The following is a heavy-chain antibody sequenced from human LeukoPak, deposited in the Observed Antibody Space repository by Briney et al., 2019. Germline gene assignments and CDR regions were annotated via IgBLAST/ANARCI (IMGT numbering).Heavy chain of an antibody. J-gene: IGHJ4*02. D-gene: IGHD2-21*02. Sequence: GESLKISCKGPRHSFHSQWVGWVRQMPGKGLEWMGIIYPDDSDTRYSASFQGQVTISADKSISTAYLQWNSLEASDSAIYYCARRGDSDFRIDWGQGTLVTVSS. CDR2: IYPDDSDT. V-gene: IGHV5-51*01. CDR1: RHSFHSQW. CDR3: ARRGDSDFRID.